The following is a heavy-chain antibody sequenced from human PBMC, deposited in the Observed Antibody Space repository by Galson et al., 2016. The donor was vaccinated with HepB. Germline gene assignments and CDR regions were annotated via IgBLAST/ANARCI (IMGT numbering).Heavy chain of an antibody. CDR3: ARTVLPASIGGPFDF. CDR1: SFSIRNGHY. J-gene: IGHJ3*01. CDR2: VYRSGSS. V-gene: IGHV4-38-2*02. Sequence: ETLSLTCTVSSFSIRNGHYWGWMRQTPGKGPEWIGSVYRSGSSYYNPSLRSRLTISVDTAKNHFSLSLTSVTAADSAVYYCARTVLPASIGGPFDFWGPGTLITVSS. D-gene: IGHD2-15*01.